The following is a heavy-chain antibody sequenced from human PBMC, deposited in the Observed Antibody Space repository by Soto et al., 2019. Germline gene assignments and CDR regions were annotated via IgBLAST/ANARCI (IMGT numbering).Heavy chain of an antibody. CDR2: IIPILGIA. CDR3: AREDRKGGWFDP. D-gene: IGHD1-26*01. Sequence: QVQLVQSGAEVKKPGSSVKVSCKASGGTFSSYTISWVRQAPGQGLEWMGRIIPILGIANYAQKFQGRVTITADKSTSTAYMELSSLRSEDTAVYYCAREDRKGGWFDPWGQGTLVTVSS. CDR1: GGTFSSYT. V-gene: IGHV1-69*08. J-gene: IGHJ5*02.